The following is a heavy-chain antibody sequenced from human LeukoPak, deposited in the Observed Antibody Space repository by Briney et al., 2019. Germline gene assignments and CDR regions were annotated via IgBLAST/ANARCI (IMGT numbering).Heavy chain of an antibody. CDR3: ARSFWSGNWFDP. V-gene: IGHV4-38-2*02. J-gene: IGHJ5*02. CDR2: IYYRGNT. CDR1: GYSISSGYY. D-gene: IGHD3-3*01. Sequence: NPSETLSLTCTVSGYSISSGYYWGWIRQPPGKGLEWIGYIYYRGNTIYNPSLKSRVTMSVDTSKNQFSLKLSSVTAADTAVYYCARSFWSGNWFDPWGQGTLVTVSS.